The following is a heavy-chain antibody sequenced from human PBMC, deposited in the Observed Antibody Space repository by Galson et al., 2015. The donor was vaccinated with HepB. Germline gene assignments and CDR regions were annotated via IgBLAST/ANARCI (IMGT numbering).Heavy chain of an antibody. CDR3: ARDQVWFGGAFDI. Sequence: SLSLSCAASGVTVSSNSMSWVRQAPGKGLEWGSVIYSAGSTYYAASVKGRFTISRDNSKNTLYLQMNSLRAEDTAVYYCARDQVWFGGAFDIWGQGTMVTVSS. J-gene: IGHJ3*02. CDR2: IYSAGST. CDR1: GVTVSSNS. V-gene: IGHV3-53*05. D-gene: IGHD3-10*01.